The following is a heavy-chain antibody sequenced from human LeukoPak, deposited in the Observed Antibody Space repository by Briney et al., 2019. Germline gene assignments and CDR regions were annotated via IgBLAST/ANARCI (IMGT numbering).Heavy chain of an antibody. Sequence: GGSLRLSCAASGFTFSSFWMHWVRQAPGKGLVWVSFINTDGSSTTDADSVKGRFTVSRDNAKNTLHLQMSGLRAEDTAVYYCAREWKKTGAFDYWGQGTLVTVSS. V-gene: IGHV3-74*01. D-gene: IGHD1-1*01. J-gene: IGHJ4*02. CDR3: AREWKKTGAFDY. CDR2: INTDGSST. CDR1: GFTFSSFW.